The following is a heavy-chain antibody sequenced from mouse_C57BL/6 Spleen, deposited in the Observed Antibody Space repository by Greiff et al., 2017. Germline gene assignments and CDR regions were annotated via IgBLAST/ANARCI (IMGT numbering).Heavy chain of an antibody. CDR3: TRRRAAQATEGFAY. CDR2: IDPETGGT. D-gene: IGHD3-2*02. CDR1: GYTFTDYE. V-gene: IGHV1-15*01. J-gene: IGHJ3*01. Sequence: VQVVESGAELVRPGASVTLSCKASGYTFTDYEMHWVKQTPVHGLEWIGAIDPETGGTAYNQKFKGKAILTADKSSSTAYMELRSLTSEDSAVYYCTRRRAAQATEGFAYWGQGTLVTVSA.